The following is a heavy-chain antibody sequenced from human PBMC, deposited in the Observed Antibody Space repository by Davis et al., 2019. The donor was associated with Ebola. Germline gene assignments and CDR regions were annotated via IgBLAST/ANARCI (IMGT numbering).Heavy chain of an antibody. V-gene: IGHV1-69*13. CDR2: IIPIFGTA. D-gene: IGHD3-22*01. J-gene: IGHJ4*02. CDR1: AGTFSSYA. Sequence: SVKISCKASAGTFSSYAISWVRQAPGQGLEWMGGIIPIFGTANYAQKFQGRVTITADESTSTAYMELSSLRSEDTAVYYCARGRYYYDSSGYYHYYFDYWGQGTLVTVSS. CDR3: ARGRYYYDSSGYYHYYFDY.